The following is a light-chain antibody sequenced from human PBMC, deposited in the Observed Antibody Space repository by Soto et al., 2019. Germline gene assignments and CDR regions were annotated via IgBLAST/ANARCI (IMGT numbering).Light chain of an antibody. Sequence: QSVLTQPASVSGSPGQSITISCTGTSSDVGSYNLVSWYQQYPGKAPKFIIYEVSKRPSGVSNRFSGSKSGNTASLTISGLPAEDEADYYCCSYAGSTTHVVFGGGTQLTVL. CDR1: SSDVGSYNL. V-gene: IGLV2-23*02. CDR3: CSYAGSTTHVV. CDR2: EVS. J-gene: IGLJ2*01.